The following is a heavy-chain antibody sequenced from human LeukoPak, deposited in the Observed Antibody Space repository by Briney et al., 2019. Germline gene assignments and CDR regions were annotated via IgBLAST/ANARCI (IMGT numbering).Heavy chain of an antibody. D-gene: IGHD7-27*01. CDR1: GYTFIDYY. V-gene: IGHV1-2*06. CDR3: ARDLPSTSNWELDY. Sequence: ASLEVSCKASGYTFIDYYIHWVRQAPGQGLEWMGRINPNSGGTDYAQNFQGRVTMTRDTSISTAYMELSRLRSDDTAVYYCARDLPSTSNWELDYWGQGTLVTVSS. CDR2: INPNSGGT. J-gene: IGHJ4*02.